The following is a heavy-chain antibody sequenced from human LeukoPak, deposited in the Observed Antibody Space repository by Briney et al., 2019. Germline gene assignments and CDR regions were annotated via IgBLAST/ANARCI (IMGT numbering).Heavy chain of an antibody. CDR1: GYSISSGYY. CDR2: IYHSGST. CDR3: ARVEGGFGDSFDY. D-gene: IGHD3-10*01. V-gene: IGHV4-38-2*02. J-gene: IGHJ4*02. Sequence: SAPLSLTCTVSGYSISSGYYWGWIRQPPGKGLEWIGSIYHSGSTYYNPSLKSRVTISVDTSKNQFSLKLSSVTAADTAVYYCARVEGGFGDSFDYWGQGTLVTVSS.